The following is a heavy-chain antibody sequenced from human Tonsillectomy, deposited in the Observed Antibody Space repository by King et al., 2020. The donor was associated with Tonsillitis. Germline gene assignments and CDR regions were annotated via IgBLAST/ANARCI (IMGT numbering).Heavy chain of an antibody. J-gene: IGHJ4*02. CDR1: GYSLTSGYY. Sequence: VQLQESGPGLVKPSETLSLTCAVSGYSLTSGYYWGWIRQPPGKGLEWLGSIDHTGSAYYNPSLQSRVTLSVNTSKNEFSLKLISVTAADTAVYYCARDPLQDTSVPESWGQGTLVTVSS. CDR3: ARDPLQDTSVPES. CDR2: IDHTGSA. V-gene: IGHV4-38-2*02. D-gene: IGHD3-22*01.